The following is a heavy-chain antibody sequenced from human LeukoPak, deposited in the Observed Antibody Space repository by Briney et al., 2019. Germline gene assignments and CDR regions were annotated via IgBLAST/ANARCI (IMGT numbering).Heavy chain of an antibody. V-gene: IGHV4-59*01. D-gene: IGHD3-16*01. Sequence: PSETLSLTCTVSGGSISTYYWNWVRQPPGKGLERIGYVYYSGITNYNPSLKSRVTISIDTSKNQFSLKLNSVTAADTAVYYCARDRDRGTFRFDPWGQGTLVTVSS. CDR1: GGSISTYY. CDR2: VYYSGIT. J-gene: IGHJ5*02. CDR3: ARDRDRGTFRFDP.